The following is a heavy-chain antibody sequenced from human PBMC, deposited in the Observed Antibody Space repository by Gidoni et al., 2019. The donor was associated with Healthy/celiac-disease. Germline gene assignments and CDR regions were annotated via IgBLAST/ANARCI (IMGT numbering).Heavy chain of an antibody. CDR1: GFTFNSYA. D-gene: IGHD2-15*01. Sequence: QVQLVESGGGVVQPGRSLRLSCAASGFTFNSYAFYWVRQAPGKGLEWVAIISYDGSNKYYADSVKGRFTISRDNSKSTLYLQMNSLRAEDTAVYYCARGPLGYCSGGSCYLRGFDSWGQGTLVTVSS. CDR2: ISYDGSNK. V-gene: IGHV3-30-3*01. CDR3: ARGPLGYCSGGSCYLRGFDS. J-gene: IGHJ4*02.